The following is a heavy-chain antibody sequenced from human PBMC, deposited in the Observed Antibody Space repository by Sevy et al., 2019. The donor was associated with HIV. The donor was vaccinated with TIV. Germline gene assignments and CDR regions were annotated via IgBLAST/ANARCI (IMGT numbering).Heavy chain of an antibody. V-gene: IGHV4-4*07. D-gene: IGHD3-10*01. Sequence: SETLSLTCTVSGGSISSYYWSWIRQPAGKGLEWIGRIYTSGSTNYNPSLKSRVTMSVDTSKNQFSLKLSSVTAADTAVYYCARDALWFGELLYYGMDVWGQRTTVTGSS. CDR1: GGSISSYY. CDR3: ARDALWFGELLYYGMDV. J-gene: IGHJ6*02. CDR2: IYTSGST.